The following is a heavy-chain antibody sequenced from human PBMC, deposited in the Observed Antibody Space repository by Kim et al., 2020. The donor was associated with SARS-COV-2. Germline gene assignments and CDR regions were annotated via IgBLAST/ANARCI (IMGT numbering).Heavy chain of an antibody. CDR3: ARWDNDYGNFDY. Sequence: NYTPSLKSRVTISVDTSKNQFSLKLSSVTAADTAVYYCARWDNDYGNFDYWGQGTLVTVSS. D-gene: IGHD3-10*01. V-gene: IGHV4-34*01. J-gene: IGHJ4*02.